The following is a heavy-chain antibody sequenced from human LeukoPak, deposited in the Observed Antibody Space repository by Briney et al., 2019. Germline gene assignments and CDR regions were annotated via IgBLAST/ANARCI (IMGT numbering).Heavy chain of an antibody. V-gene: IGHV1-69*13. CDR3: ARDISHYYDYVWGSYQRDAFDI. CDR1: GGTFSSYA. D-gene: IGHD3-16*02. Sequence: GASVTVSFKASGGTFSSYAISWVRQAPGQGLEWMGGIVPIFGTANYAQKFQGRVTITADESTSTAYMELSSLRSEDTAVYYCARDISHYYDYVWGSYQRDAFDIWGQGTMVTVSS. J-gene: IGHJ3*02. CDR2: IVPIFGTA.